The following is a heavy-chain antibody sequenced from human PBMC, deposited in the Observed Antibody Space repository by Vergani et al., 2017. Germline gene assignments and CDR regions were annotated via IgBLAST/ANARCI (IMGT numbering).Heavy chain of an antibody. D-gene: IGHD5-12*01. J-gene: IGHJ5*02. Sequence: QVQLVQSGAEVKKPGSSVKVSCKASGGTFSSYAISWVRQAPGQGLEWMGGIIPIFGTANYAQKFQGRVTITADESTSTAYMALSSLRSEDTAVYYCARDLGGYSGYGENWFDPWGQGTLVTVSS. CDR3: ARDLGGYSGYGENWFDP. CDR1: GGTFSSYA. V-gene: IGHV1-69*12. CDR2: IIPIFGTA.